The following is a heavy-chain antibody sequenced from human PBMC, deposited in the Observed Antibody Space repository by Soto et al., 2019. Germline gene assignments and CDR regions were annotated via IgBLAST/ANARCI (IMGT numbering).Heavy chain of an antibody. CDR2: IKSKASSYAT. CDR1: GLTFRGSA. V-gene: IGHV3-73*02. J-gene: IGHJ4*02. CDR3: TRLQSDSCRCGSCYFDF. Sequence: EVQLVESGGGLVQPGGALKLSCAASGLTFRGSAMHWVRQASGKGLEWVARIKSKASSYATAYAASVKGRFTISSDDSKNTAYLQMNSLKTEDTAVYDCTRLQSDSCRCGSCYFDFWGQGTLVTVSS. D-gene: IGHD2-15*01.